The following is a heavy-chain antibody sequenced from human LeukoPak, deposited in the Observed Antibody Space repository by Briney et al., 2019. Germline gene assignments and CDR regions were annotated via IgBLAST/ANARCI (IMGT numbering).Heavy chain of an antibody. CDR2: ISSSGETI. V-gene: IGHV3-48*04. CDR1: GFTFSSYS. Sequence: PGGSLRLSCAASGFTFSSYSMNWVRQAPGKGLEWVSYISSSGETIDYADSVKGRVTISRDNTKNSVYLRMNSLRAEDTAVYYCAARFDYWGQGTLVTVSS. J-gene: IGHJ4*02. CDR3: AARFDY.